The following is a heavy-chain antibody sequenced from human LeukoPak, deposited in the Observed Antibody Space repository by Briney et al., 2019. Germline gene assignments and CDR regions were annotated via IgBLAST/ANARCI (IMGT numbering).Heavy chain of an antibody. J-gene: IGHJ4*02. V-gene: IGHV3-30*18. CDR3: AKTSHYYDSSGYYEN. CDR1: GFTFSSYG. D-gene: IGHD3-22*01. Sequence: PGGSLRLSCAASGFTFSSYGMHWVRQAPGKGLEWVAVISYDGSNKYYADSVKGRFTISRDNSKNTLYLQMNSLRAEDTAVYYCAKTSHYYDSSGYYENWGQGTLVTVSS. CDR2: ISYDGSNK.